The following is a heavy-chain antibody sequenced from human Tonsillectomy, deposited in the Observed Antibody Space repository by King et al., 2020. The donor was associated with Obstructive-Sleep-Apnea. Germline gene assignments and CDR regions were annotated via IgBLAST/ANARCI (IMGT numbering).Heavy chain of an antibody. D-gene: IGHD6-13*01. CDR2: ISYDGRTD. Sequence: QLVQSGGGVVHPGRSLRLSCAASGFNFRRTAMHWVRQAPGKGLEWVAVISYDGRTDYYGDSVRGRLTVSRDNSRDTTSLQMNNLRHDDTAVYYCVREGGYQLEFWAQGTQVTVSS. V-gene: IGHV3-30*03. CDR3: VREGGYQLEF. J-gene: IGHJ4*02. CDR1: GFNFRRTA.